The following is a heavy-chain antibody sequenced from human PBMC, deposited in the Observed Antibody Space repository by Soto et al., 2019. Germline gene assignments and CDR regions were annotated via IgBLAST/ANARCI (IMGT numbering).Heavy chain of an antibody. CDR1: GGSISSSSYY. D-gene: IGHD5-18*01. CDR3: ARAKRGYSYVWVDY. CDR2: IYYSGNT. Sequence: SETLSLTCTVSGGSISSSSYYWGWIRQPPGKGLEWIGSIYYSGNTYYTPSLKSRVTISVDTSKNQFSLKLSSVTAADTAVYYCARAKRGYSYVWVDYWGQGTLVTVSS. V-gene: IGHV4-39*07. J-gene: IGHJ4*02.